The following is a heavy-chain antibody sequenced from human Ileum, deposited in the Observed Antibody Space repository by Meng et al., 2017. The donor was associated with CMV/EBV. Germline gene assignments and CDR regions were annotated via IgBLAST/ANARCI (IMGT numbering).Heavy chain of an antibody. Sequence: LQLQESGPGLVKPSETLSLTCTVSGASISRSTYYWGWIRQPPGKGLEWIGSIYYSGGTYYNPSLKSRVTISVDTSKNQFSLKLNSVTAADTAVYYCASGGSLRAVDFWGQGTLVTVSS. CDR2: IYYSGGT. CDR3: ASGGSLRAVDF. CDR1: GASISRSTYY. V-gene: IGHV4-39*07. D-gene: IGHD2-15*01. J-gene: IGHJ4*02.